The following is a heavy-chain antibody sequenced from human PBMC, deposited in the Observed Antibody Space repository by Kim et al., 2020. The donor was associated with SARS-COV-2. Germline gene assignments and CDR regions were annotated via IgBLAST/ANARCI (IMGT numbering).Heavy chain of an antibody. V-gene: IGHV3-53*05. CDR1: GFKISPNF. Sequence: GGSLRLSCAASGFKISPNFMSWVRQAPGKGLEWVSVIYSGGNTYYADFVEGRFTISRDLSKNTVYLQMRNLRTEDTAVYYCARMVAVPDAHFDSWGQGTLVTVSS. CDR3: ARMVAVPDAHFDS. J-gene: IGHJ4*02. CDR2: IYSGGNT. D-gene: IGHD2-15*01.